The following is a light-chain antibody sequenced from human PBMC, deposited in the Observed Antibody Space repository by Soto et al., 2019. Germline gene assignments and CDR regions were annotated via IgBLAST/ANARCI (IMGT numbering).Light chain of an antibody. CDR3: QSYDSSLSGYV. J-gene: IGLJ1*01. CDR2: GKI. CDR1: SSNIGAGYD. Sequence: QSVLTQPPSVSGAPGQRVTISCTGSSSNIGAGYDVHWYQQLPGTAPKLLIYGKINRPSGVPDRFSGSKSGTSASLAITGLQAEDEADYYCQSYDSSLSGYVFGSGTKLT. V-gene: IGLV1-40*01.